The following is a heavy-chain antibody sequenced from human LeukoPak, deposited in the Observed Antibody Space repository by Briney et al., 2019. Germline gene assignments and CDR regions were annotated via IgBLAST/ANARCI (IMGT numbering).Heavy chain of an antibody. CDR3: AGTTLWSGSLFDI. J-gene: IGHJ3*02. CDR2: IYHSGST. V-gene: IGHV4-4*02. Sequence: SETLSLTCAVSGGSISSSNWWSWVRQPPGKGLEWIGEIYHSGSTNYNPSLKSRVTISVDKSKNQFSLKLSSVTAADTAVYYCAGTTLWSGSLFDIWGQGTMVTVSS. D-gene: IGHD3-3*01. CDR1: GGSISSSNW.